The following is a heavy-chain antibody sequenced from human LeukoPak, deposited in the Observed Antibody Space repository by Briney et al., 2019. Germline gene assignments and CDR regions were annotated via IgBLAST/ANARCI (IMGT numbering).Heavy chain of an antibody. D-gene: IGHD3-10*01. J-gene: IGHJ6*04. CDR2: VSYDGGNR. CDR3: AKTMVRTAILLSLPSYYYGLDV. CDR1: GFSFSAYD. Sequence: GRSLRLSCAASGFSFSAYDMHWVRQAPGKGLEWVAVVSYDGGNRYHADSVKGRFTISRDNSKNTLFLQVYNLTTEDTAVYFCAKTMVRTAILLSLPSYYYGLDVWGTGTTVTVSS. V-gene: IGHV3-30*18.